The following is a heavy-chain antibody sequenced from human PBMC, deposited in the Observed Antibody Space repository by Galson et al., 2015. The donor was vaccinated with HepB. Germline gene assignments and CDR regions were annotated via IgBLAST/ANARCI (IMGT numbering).Heavy chain of an antibody. CDR2: ISSGSSI. CDR3: ARGSSYGGNYYYYGMDV. J-gene: IGHJ6*02. Sequence: SLRLSCAASGFTFSSYSMNWVRQTPGKGLEWVSYISSGSSIYYADSVKGRFTISRDNAKNSLYLQMNSLRAEDTAVYYCARGSSYGGNYYYYGMDVWGQGTTVTVSS. V-gene: IGHV3-48*04. D-gene: IGHD1-26*01. CDR1: GFTFSSYS.